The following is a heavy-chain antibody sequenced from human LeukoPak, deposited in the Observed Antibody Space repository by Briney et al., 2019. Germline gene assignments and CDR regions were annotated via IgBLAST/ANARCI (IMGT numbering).Heavy chain of an antibody. V-gene: IGHV3-30*02. CDR1: GFTFSSDA. CDR3: AKDRNYYFDY. Sequence: GGSLRLSCAAPGFTFSSDAMHWVRQAPGKGLEWVAFIRYDGSNKNYADSVKGRFTISRDNSKNTLYLQMNSLRAEDTAVYYCAKDRNYYFDYWGQGTLVTVSS. CDR2: IRYDGSNK. J-gene: IGHJ4*02. D-gene: IGHD2/OR15-2a*01.